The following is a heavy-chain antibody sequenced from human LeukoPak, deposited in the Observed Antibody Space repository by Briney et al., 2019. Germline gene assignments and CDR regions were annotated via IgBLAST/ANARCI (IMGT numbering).Heavy chain of an antibody. CDR1: GYTLTNHD. J-gene: IGHJ4*02. D-gene: IGHD6-19*01. V-gene: IGHV1-18*01. Sequence: ASVNVACKASGYTLTNHDISWVRQAPGQGLEWVGWISVYSGNTNYAQKLQGRVTSTTDTSTSTAYMELRSLRSDDTAVYYCARDKGSGWYSDYWGQGTLVTVSS. CDR3: ARDKGSGWYSDY. CDR2: ISVYSGNT.